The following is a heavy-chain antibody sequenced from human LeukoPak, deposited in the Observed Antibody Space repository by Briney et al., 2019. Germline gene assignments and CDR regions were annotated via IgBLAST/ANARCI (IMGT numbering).Heavy chain of an antibody. V-gene: IGHV4-59*01. CDR2: MYYSGGT. J-gene: IGHJ4*02. CDR1: GGSINSYY. D-gene: IGHD5-24*01. Sequence: SETLSLTCTVAGGSINSYYWSWIRQPPGKGLEWIGHMYYSGGTNYNPSLKSRVTISVDTSKNQFSLKLSSVTAADTAVYYCTRRCKDAYTLYCFDYWGQGTLVTVSS. CDR3: TRRCKDAYTLYCFDY.